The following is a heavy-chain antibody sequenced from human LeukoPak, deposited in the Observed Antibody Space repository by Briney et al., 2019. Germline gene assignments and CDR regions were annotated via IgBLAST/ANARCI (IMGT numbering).Heavy chain of an antibody. V-gene: IGHV3-9*01. CDR3: AKGRDIITGTTSPFDY. D-gene: IGHD1-7*01. CDR1: GFTFDDYA. Sequence: PGGSLRLSCAASGFTFDDYAMHWVRQAPGKGLEWVSGISWNSDSIGYADSVKGRFTISRDNAKNSLYLQMNSLRAEDTALYYCAKGRDIITGTTSPFDYWGQGTLVTVSS. J-gene: IGHJ4*02. CDR2: ISWNSDSI.